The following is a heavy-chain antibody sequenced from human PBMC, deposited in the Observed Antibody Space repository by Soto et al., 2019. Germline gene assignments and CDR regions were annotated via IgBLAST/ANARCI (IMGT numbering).Heavy chain of an antibody. J-gene: IGHJ4*02. CDR2: VNEDGSEK. CDR3: AKANMTLVVIRLDS. V-gene: IGHV3-7*01. CDR1: GFPFSNYY. D-gene: IGHD3-22*01. Sequence: GGSLRLSCAASGFPFSNYYMSWVRQAQGKGLEWVANVNEDGSEKYYVDSVKGRFTVSRENAKNSLYLQMKSLRAEDTALYYCAKANMTLVVIRLDSWGQGTLVTVSS.